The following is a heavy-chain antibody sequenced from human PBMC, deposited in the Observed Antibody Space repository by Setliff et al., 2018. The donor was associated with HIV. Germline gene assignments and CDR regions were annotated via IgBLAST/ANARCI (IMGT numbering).Heavy chain of an antibody. CDR2: IYYIGGA. CDR1: GGSINSGGYY. CDR3: ARESMLRGLRHAVDI. D-gene: IGHD3-10*01. Sequence: PSETLSLTCTVSGGSINSGGYYWTWVRQHPGKGLQWIGYIYYIGGAYYNPSLKSRVTILLDTSKNHFSLNLSSVTAADTAVYYCARESMLRGLRHAVDIWGQGTMVTVSS. J-gene: IGHJ3*02. V-gene: IGHV4-31*03.